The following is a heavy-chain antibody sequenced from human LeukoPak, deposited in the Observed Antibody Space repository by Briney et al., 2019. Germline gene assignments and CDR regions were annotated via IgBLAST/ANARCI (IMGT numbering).Heavy chain of an antibody. CDR1: GFTFSSYG. CDR3: AKRAISPGDY. D-gene: IGHD1-26*01. CDR2: IWYDGSNK. Sequence: PGGSLRLSCAASGFTFSSYGMHWVRQAPGKGLEWVSFIWYDGSNKYYADSVKGRFTISRDNSKNPLYLQMNSLRAEDTAVYYCAKRAISPGDYWGQGTLVTVSS. J-gene: IGHJ4*02. V-gene: IGHV3-30*02.